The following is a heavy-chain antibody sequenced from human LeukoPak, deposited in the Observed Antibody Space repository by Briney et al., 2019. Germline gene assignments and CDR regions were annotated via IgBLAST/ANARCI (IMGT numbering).Heavy chain of an antibody. CDR2: IYHSGST. Sequence: SETLSLTCAVSGYSISSTYYWGWIRLPPGKGLEWIGSIYHSGSTYYNPSLKSRVTISVDTSKNQFSLKLSSVTAADTAVYYCARSGSYYYYMDAWGKGTTVTVSS. J-gene: IGHJ6*03. D-gene: IGHD1-26*01. CDR3: ARSGSYYYYMDA. CDR1: GYSISSTYY. V-gene: IGHV4-38-2*01.